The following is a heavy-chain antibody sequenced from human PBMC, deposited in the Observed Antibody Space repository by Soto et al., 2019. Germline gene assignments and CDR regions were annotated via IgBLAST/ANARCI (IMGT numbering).Heavy chain of an antibody. CDR1: GGSISSSSYY. J-gene: IGHJ6*03. D-gene: IGHD2-21*01. CDR3: ARLPKTKLVGTRPYYYYMDV. Sequence: QLQLQESGPGLVKPSETLSLTCTVSGGSISSSSYYWGWIRQPPGKGLEWIGSIYYSGSTYYNPSLQSRVTISVDTSKNQFSLKLSSVTAADTAVYYCARLPKTKLVGTRPYYYYMDVWGKGTTVTVSS. CDR2: IYYSGST. V-gene: IGHV4-39*01.